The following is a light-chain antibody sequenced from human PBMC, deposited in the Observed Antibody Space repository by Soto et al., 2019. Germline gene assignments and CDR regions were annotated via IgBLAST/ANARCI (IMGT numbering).Light chain of an antibody. V-gene: IGKV3-11*01. J-gene: IGKJ3*01. CDR3: QQGNNWPLFT. CDR1: QSVSKS. CDR2: TTS. Sequence: EIVLTQSPATLSLSPGERATLSCRVSQSVSKSLAWYQQKPGQAPRLLIYTTSNRATGIPARFSGSGSRTDFTLTISSLEPEDFAVYYCQQGNNWPLFTFGPGTKVDIK.